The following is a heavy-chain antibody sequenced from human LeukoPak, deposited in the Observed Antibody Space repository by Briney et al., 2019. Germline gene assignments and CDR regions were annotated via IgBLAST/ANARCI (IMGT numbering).Heavy chain of an antibody. CDR3: ARDSGYTYGPY. J-gene: IGHJ1*01. D-gene: IGHD5-18*01. V-gene: IGHV1-18*01. CDR1: GYTFTSYG. Sequence: GPSVRLSCKASGYTFTSYGISWVRQAPGQGLEWMGWISAYNGNTNYAQKLQGRVTMTTDTSTSTAYMELRSLRSDDTAVYYCARDSGYTYGPYWGQATVVTVPS. CDR2: ISAYNGNT.